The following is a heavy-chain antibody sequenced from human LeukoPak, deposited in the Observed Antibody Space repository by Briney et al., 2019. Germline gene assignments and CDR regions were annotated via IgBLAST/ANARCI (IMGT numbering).Heavy chain of an antibody. CDR2: IYSGGST. CDR3: AKDLDYYGSGSYYNALWFDP. D-gene: IGHD3-10*01. CDR1: GFTVSSNY. J-gene: IGHJ5*02. V-gene: IGHV3-53*01. Sequence: PGGSLRLSCAASGFTVSSNYMSWVRQAPGKGLEWVSVIYSGGSTYYADSVKGRFTISRDNSKNTLYLQMNSLRAEDTAVYYCAKDLDYYGSGSYYNALWFDPWGQGTLVTVSS.